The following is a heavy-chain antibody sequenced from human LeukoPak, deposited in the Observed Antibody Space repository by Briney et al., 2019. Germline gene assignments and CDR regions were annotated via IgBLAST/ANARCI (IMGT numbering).Heavy chain of an antibody. CDR2: ISSSSSSI. V-gene: IGHV3-48*03. CDR3: ARRYCSTTSCLFDY. CDR1: GFTFSSYE. J-gene: IGHJ4*02. D-gene: IGHD2-2*01. Sequence: GGSLRLSCAASGFTFSSYEMNWVRQAPGKGLEWVSYISSSSSSISYAGSVKGRFTISRDNAKNSLFLQMNSPRAEDTAVYYCARRYCSTTSCLFDYWGQGTLVTVSS.